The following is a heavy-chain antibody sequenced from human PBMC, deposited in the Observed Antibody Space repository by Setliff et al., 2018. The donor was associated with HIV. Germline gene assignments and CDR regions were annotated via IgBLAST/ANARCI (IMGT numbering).Heavy chain of an antibody. D-gene: IGHD3-16*02. J-gene: IGHJ6*03. CDR2: IYYIGGT. CDR1: GGSISSYY. V-gene: IGHV4-59*12. Sequence: SETLSLTCTVSGGSISSYYWSWIRHPPGKGMEWIGYIYYIGGTNYNPSLRSRVSISVDTSKNQFPLTLSSVTAAATAVYYCARVSYDYVWGSYRYTDYYYDMDVWGKGTTVTVSS. CDR3: ARVSYDYVWGSYRYTDYYYDMDV.